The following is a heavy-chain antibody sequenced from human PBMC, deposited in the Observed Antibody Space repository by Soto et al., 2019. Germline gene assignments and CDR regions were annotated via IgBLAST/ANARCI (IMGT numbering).Heavy chain of an antibody. V-gene: IGHV4-59*01. CDR3: ARGIAAAGTNYYYYYYMDV. CDR2: IYYSGST. Sequence: SETLSLTCTVSGGSISSYYWSWIRQPPGRGLEWIGYIYYSGSTNYNPSLKSRVTISVDTSKNQFSLKLSSVTAADTAVYYCARGIAAAGTNYYYYYYMDVWGKGTTVTVS. CDR1: GGSISSYY. J-gene: IGHJ6*03. D-gene: IGHD6-13*01.